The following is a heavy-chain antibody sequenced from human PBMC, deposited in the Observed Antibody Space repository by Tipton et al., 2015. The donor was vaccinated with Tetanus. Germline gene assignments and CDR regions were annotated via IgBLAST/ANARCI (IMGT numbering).Heavy chain of an antibody. V-gene: IGHV1-8*01. CDR2: MNPASGNT. J-gene: IGHJ4*02. CDR3: ARGMDYDSSGIDDF. CDR1: GYTFTSYD. Sequence: QLVQSGAEVRKPGASVRVSCKASGYTFTSYDINWVRQATGQGLEWMGWMNPASGNTGYAQKFQGRVTMTRDTSMSTAFMEASRLRSDDTAIYYCARGMDYDSSGIDDFWGQGTLVTVSS. D-gene: IGHD3-22*01.